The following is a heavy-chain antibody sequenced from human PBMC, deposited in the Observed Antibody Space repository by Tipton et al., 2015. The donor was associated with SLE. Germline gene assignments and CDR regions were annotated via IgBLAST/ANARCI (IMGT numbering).Heavy chain of an antibody. V-gene: IGHV3-20*04. Sequence: SLRLSCIASGFTFDDYGMSWVRQAPGRGLECVSAVNWNGGTTAYADSVKGRFTISRDNAKSSLYLQMNSLRAEDTAVYYCARDSPHAFDIWGQGTMVTVSS. J-gene: IGHJ3*02. CDR2: VNWNGGTT. CDR3: ARDSPHAFDI. CDR1: GFTFDDYG.